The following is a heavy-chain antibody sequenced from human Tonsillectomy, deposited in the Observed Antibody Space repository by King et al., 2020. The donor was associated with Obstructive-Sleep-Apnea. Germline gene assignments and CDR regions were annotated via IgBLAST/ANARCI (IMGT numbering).Heavy chain of an antibody. Sequence: VQLVESGGGLVKPGGSLRLSCAASGFTFSDYYMSWIRHAPGKGLEWVSYISSSVSTIYHADSVKGRFTISRDNATNSLYLQMNSLRAEDTAVYYCARDGRPGWYFDLWGRGTLVTVSS. J-gene: IGHJ2*01. CDR2: ISSSVSTI. CDR3: ARDGRPGWYFDL. CDR1: GFTFSDYY. V-gene: IGHV3-11*01. D-gene: IGHD1-1*01.